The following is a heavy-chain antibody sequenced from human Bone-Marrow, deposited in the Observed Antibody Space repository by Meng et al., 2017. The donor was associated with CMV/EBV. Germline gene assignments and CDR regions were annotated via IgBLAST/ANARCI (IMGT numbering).Heavy chain of an antibody. CDR3: AANLYDTSSLRAFDS. V-gene: IGHV1-2*02. Sequence: ASVKVSCKASGYSFTDYYIHWARQDPGQGLEWMGWINPNNGDTNYAQKFQGRVTMTRDTSTTTAYMDLSRLRSDDTAIYYCAANLYDTSSLRAFDSWGQGTLVTVSS. J-gene: IGHJ4*02. CDR1: GYSFTDYY. CDR2: INPNNGDT. D-gene: IGHD3-22*01.